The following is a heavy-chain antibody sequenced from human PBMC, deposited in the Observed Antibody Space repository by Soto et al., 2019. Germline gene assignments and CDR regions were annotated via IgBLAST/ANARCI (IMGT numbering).Heavy chain of an antibody. D-gene: IGHD2-8*01. V-gene: IGHV5-51*01. CDR1: GYSFTSYW. J-gene: IGHJ5*02. CDR2: IYPGDSDT. Sequence: GESLKISCTGVGYSFTSYWIGWVRQMPGKGLEWMGIIYPGDSDTRYSPSFQGQITISADKSISTVYLQWSSLKASDTAMYYCARGYCTTNICDPWFDPWGQGTLVTVSS. CDR3: ARGYCTTNICDPWFDP.